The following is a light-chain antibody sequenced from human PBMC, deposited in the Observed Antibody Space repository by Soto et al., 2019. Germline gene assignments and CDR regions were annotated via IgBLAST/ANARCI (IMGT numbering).Light chain of an antibody. J-gene: IGKJ2*01. CDR3: QQSYNTPRT. CDR2: SAS. V-gene: IGKV1-39*01. CDR1: QSIDTF. Sequence: DIQMTQSPSSLSASVGDRVTITCRASQSIDTFLNWYQQRPGRAPVLLIYSASTLHSGIPSRFSGSGSATDFTLTITSLQPEDFATYYCQQSYNTPRTFGQGTKLEIK.